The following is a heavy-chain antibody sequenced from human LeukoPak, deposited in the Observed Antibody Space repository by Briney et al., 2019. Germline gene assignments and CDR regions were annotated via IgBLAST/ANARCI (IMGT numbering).Heavy chain of an antibody. D-gene: IGHD6-13*01. CDR3: AREQQLGFDY. J-gene: IGHJ4*02. CDR1: GGSISSYY. Sequence: SETLSLTCTVSGGSISSYYWSWLRQPPGKGLEWIGYIYYSGSTNYNPSLKSRVTISVDTSKNQFSLKLSSVTAADTAVYYCAREQQLGFDYWGQGTLVTVSS. V-gene: IGHV4-59*01. CDR2: IYYSGST.